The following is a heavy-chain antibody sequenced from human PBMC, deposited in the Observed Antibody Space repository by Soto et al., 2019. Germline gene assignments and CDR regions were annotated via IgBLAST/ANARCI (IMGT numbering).Heavy chain of an antibody. J-gene: IGHJ4*02. V-gene: IGHV4-30-2*01. D-gene: IGHD5-12*01. CDR2: IYHSGRT. CDR3: AAGGGLPRYY. CDR1: GGSISSGGYS. Sequence: QLQLQESGSGLVKPSQTLSLTCAVSGGSISSGGYSWSWIRQPPGKGLEWIGYIYHSGRTYYNPSLQSRVTTSVARSKNQFSLKLSSVTAADTAVYYCAAGGGLPRYYWGQGTLVTVSS.